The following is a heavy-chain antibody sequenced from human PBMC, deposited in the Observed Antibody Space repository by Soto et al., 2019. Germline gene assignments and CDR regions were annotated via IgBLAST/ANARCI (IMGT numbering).Heavy chain of an antibody. CDR1: GGSISSSSYY. CDR2: IYYSGST. D-gene: IGHD3-9*01. CDR3: ARLDFIGILTGYSPAAFDY. V-gene: IGHV4-39*01. Sequence: QLQLQESGPGLVKPSETLSLTCTVSGGSISSSSYYWGWIRQPPGKGLEWIGSIYYSGSTYYNPSLKSRVTISVDTSKNQFSLKLSSVTAADTAGYYCARLDFIGILTGYSPAAFDYWGQGTLVTVSS. J-gene: IGHJ4*02.